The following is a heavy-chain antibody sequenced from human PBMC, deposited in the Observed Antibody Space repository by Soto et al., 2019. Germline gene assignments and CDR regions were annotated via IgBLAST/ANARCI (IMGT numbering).Heavy chain of an antibody. CDR1: GGSISSGDYS. J-gene: IGHJ6*02. D-gene: IGHD3-3*01. CDR3: AGVGFPYYYDGMDV. V-gene: IGHV4-30-2*01. CDR2: IYHSGST. Sequence: QLQLQESGSGLVKPSQTLSLTCAVSGGSISSGDYSWSRIRQPPGKGLEWIGYIYHSGSTYYNPYLKIRVTISVDRSKNQLSLKLISVTAADTALYYSAGVGFPYYYDGMDVWGQGTTVTVSS.